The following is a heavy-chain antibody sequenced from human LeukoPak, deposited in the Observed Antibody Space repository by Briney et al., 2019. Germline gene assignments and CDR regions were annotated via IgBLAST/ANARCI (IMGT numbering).Heavy chain of an antibody. Sequence: GRSLRLSCAASGFTFDDYAMHWVRPAPGKGLEWVSGISWNSGSIGYADSVKGRFTISRDNAKNSLYLQMYSLRAEDTALYYCAKEITAMVPGGYSGYEVSYMDVWGKGTTVTVSS. V-gene: IGHV3-9*01. D-gene: IGHD5-12*01. J-gene: IGHJ6*03. CDR2: ISWNSGSI. CDR3: AKEITAMVPGGYSGYEVSYMDV. CDR1: GFTFDDYA.